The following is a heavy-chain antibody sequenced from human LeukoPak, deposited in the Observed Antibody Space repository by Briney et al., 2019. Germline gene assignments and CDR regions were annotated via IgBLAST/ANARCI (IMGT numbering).Heavy chain of an antibody. J-gene: IGHJ4*02. CDR2: IYTSGST. D-gene: IGHD3-10*01. CDR1: GGSISSGSYY. CDR3: ARVGVRGESFDY. V-gene: IGHV4-61*02. Sequence: SQTLSLTCTVSGGSISSGSYYWSWIRQPAGKGLEWIGRIYTSGSTNYNPSLKSRVTISVDTSKNQFSLKLSSVTAADTAVYYCARVGVRGESFDYWGQGTLVTVSS.